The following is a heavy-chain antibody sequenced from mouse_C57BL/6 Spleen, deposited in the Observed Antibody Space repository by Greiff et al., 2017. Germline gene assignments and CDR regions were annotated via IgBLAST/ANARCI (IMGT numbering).Heavy chain of an antibody. D-gene: IGHD2-4*01. J-gene: IGHJ4*01. CDR2: ISSGSSTI. CDR3: ARKYYENYAMDY. CDR1: GFTFSDYG. V-gene: IGHV5-17*01. Sequence: EVMLVESGGGLVKPGGSLKLSCAASGFTFSDYGMHWVRQAPEKGLEWVAYISSGSSTIYYADTVKGRYTISRDNAKHTLFLKMASLRSEDTAMYDCARKYYENYAMDYWGQGTSVTVSS.